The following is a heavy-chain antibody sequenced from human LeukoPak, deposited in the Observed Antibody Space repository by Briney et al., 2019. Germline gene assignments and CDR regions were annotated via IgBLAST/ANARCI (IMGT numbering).Heavy chain of an antibody. D-gene: IGHD3-16*02. CDR3: ARGSMHIYHLYTDY. J-gene: IGHJ4*02. V-gene: IGHV3-7*01. CDR1: GFTFSNYW. Sequence: TGGSLRLSCAASGFTFSNYWVSWFRKAPGQGLEWVASIKQDGSERYYVDSVKGRFTISRDNAKNSLFLQLSSLRVEDTAVYYCARGSMHIYHLYTDYWGQGTLVTVSS. CDR2: IKQDGSER.